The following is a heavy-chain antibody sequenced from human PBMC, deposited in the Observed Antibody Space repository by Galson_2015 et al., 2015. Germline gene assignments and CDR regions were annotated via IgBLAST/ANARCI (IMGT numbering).Heavy chain of an antibody. J-gene: IGHJ5*02. CDR1: GGSISSSY. CDR2: LYYGGST. Sequence: ETLSLTCTVSGGSISSSYWSWIRQPPGQGLEWIGHLYYGGSTNYNSSLKSRVTISPDTSKNQFSLKLSSVTAADTAVYYCAKDPGGAGWFDPWGQGTLVTVSS. V-gene: IGHV4-59*01. CDR3: AKDPGGAGWFDP. D-gene: IGHD3-16*01.